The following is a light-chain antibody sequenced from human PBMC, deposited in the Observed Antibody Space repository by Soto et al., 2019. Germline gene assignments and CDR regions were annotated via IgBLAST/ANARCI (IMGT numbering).Light chain of an antibody. CDR1: QGISSY. CDR3: QQYYSYPPVYT. V-gene: IGKV1-8*01. CDR2: VAS. J-gene: IGKJ2*01. Sequence: AIRMTQSPSSLSASTGDRVTITCRASQGISSYLAWYQQKPGKAPKLLIYVASTLQSGVPSRFSGSGSGTDFTLTISCLQSEDFATYYCQQYYSYPPVYTFGQGTKLEIK.